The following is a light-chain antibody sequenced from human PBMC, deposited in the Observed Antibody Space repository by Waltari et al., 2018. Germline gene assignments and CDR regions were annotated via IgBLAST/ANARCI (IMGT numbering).Light chain of an antibody. V-gene: IGKV1-39*01. Sequence: DIQMTQSPSSLSASVGDRVTITCRASQSIISYLNWYQQKPGKAPKLLIYAASSLHSGVPSRFSGSGSGTDFTLTISSLQPEDFATYYCQQSYSTPPWGFGQGTKVEIK. J-gene: IGKJ1*01. CDR2: AAS. CDR1: QSIISY. CDR3: QQSYSTPPWG.